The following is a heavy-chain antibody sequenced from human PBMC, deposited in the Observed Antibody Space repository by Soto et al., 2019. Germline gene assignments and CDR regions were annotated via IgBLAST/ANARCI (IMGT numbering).Heavy chain of an antibody. J-gene: IGHJ4*02. Sequence: EVQLLESGGGLVQPGGSLRLSCAASGLTFSSYAMSWVRQAPGKGLEWVSAISGSGGSTYYADSVKGRFTISRDNSKNTLYLQMNSLRAEDTAVYYCAKDEYSSSWSADYWGQGTLVTVSS. V-gene: IGHV3-23*01. CDR1: GLTFSSYA. CDR3: AKDEYSSSWSADY. CDR2: ISGSGGST. D-gene: IGHD6-13*01.